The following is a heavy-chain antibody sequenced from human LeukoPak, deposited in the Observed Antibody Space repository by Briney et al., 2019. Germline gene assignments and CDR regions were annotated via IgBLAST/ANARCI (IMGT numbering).Heavy chain of an antibody. D-gene: IGHD3-10*01. CDR2: IQQDGTEK. V-gene: IGHV3-7*01. CDR1: GFTFSSYW. CDR3: AKLAKYFYGSETYYFFEH. Sequence: GGSLRLSCAASGFTFSSYWMSWVRQTPGKGLEWVASIQQDGTEKYYVDSVKGRFTISRDNAKNSLDLQMNSLRVEDTAVYYCAKLAKYFYGSETYYFFEHWGQGTPVTASS. J-gene: IGHJ4*02.